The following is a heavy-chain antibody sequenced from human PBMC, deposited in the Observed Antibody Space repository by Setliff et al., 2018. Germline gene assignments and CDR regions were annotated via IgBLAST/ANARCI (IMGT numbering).Heavy chain of an antibody. J-gene: IGHJ5*02. CDR1: GYSFSNFW. CDR2: IYPGDADT. CDR3: ARRGERFFNWFDP. Sequence: PGESLKISCKGSGYSFSNFWIGWVRQMPGKGLEWMGIIYPGDADTRYSPSFQGQVTISTDTSINTAFLQWNNLKASDTAVYYCARRGERFFNWFDPWGQGTLVTGSS. V-gene: IGHV5-51*01. D-gene: IGHD2-21*01.